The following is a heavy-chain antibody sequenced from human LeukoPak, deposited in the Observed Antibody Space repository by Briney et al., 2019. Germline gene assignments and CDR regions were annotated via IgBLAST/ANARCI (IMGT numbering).Heavy chain of an antibody. J-gene: IGHJ5*02. CDR1: GGSISDYY. CDR2: IDTSGNT. V-gene: IGHV4-4*07. CDR3: ARDGRKRWLQFGDWFDP. D-gene: IGHD5-24*01. Sequence: SETLSLTCTVSGGSISDYYWSWIRQPAGKGLEWIGRIDTSGNTNYNPSLKSRVTISVDTSKNQFSLKLSSVTAADTAVYYCARDGRKRWLQFGDWFDPWGQGTLVTVSS.